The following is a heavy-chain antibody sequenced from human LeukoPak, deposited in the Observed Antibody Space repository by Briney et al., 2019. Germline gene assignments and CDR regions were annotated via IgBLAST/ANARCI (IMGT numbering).Heavy chain of an antibody. CDR2: ISAYNGDT. Sequence: VASVKVSCKASGYPFTSYYINWVRQAPGQGLEWMGWISAYNGDTNYAQNLQGRVTMTTDTSTDTAYMELRSLRSDDTAVYYCARDGLSYTHPSNWFDPWGQGTLVTVSS. V-gene: IGHV1-18*01. J-gene: IGHJ5*02. CDR1: GYPFTSYY. CDR3: ARDGLSYTHPSNWFDP. D-gene: IGHD2-2*02.